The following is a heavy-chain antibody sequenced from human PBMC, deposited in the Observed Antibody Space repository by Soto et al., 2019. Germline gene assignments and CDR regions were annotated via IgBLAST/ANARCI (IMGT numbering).Heavy chain of an antibody. V-gene: IGHV1-69*01. D-gene: IGHD2-2*01. Sequence: QVQLVQSGAEVKKPGSSVKVSCKASGGTFSSYAISWVRQAPGQGLEWMGGIIPIFGTANYAQKFQGRVTITADDSTSTAYTALSSLRSEDTAVYYCARESLLYCSSTSCPFDYWGQGTLVTVSS. CDR3: ARESLLYCSSTSCPFDY. CDR2: IIPIFGTA. CDR1: GGTFSSYA. J-gene: IGHJ4*02.